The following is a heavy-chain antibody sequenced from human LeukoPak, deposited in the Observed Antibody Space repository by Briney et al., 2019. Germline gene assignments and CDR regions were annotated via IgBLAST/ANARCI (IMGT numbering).Heavy chain of an antibody. Sequence: GASVKVSCKASGYTFTSYDINWVRQATGQGLEWMGWMNPNSGNTGYAQKFQGRVTMTRNTSISTAYMELSSLRSEDTAVYYCARGNYDILTGYYGAGVYYYYMDVWGKGTTVTISS. CDR1: GYTFTSYD. D-gene: IGHD3-9*01. V-gene: IGHV1-8*02. J-gene: IGHJ6*03. CDR3: ARGNYDILTGYYGAGVYYYYMDV. CDR2: MNPNSGNT.